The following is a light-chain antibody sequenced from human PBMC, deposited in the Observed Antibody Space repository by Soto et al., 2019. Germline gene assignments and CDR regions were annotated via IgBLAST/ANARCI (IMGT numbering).Light chain of an antibody. CDR1: SRDVGGYTY. J-gene: IGLJ1*01. Sequence: QSALTQPASVSGSPAQSITISCTGTSRDVGGYTYVAWYQQHPGNAPKLMFYDVSNWPSGVSNRFSSSKSGISVSLTTSGHQTVEEADYYCGSYTRTSLYDFGTESMVTVL. V-gene: IGLV2-14*01. CDR2: DVS. CDR3: GSYTRTSLYD.